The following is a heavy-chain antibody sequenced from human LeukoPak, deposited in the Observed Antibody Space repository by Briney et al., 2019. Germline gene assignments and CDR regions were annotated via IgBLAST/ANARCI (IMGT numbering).Heavy chain of an antibody. CDR3: ARRYYDILTGYYWYYFDY. CDR1: GYTFTGYY. D-gene: IGHD3-9*01. CDR2: MNPNSGNT. V-gene: IGHV1-8*02. J-gene: IGHJ4*02. Sequence: ASVKVSCKASGYTFTGYYMHWVRQAPGQGLEWMGWMNPNSGNTGYAQKFQGRVTMTRNTSISTAYMELSSLRSEDTAVYYCARRYYDILTGYYWYYFDYWGQGTLVTVSS.